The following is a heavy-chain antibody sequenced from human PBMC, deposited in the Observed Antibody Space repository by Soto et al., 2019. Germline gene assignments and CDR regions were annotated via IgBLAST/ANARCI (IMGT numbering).Heavy chain of an antibody. V-gene: IGHV4-30-2*01. CDR2: IYHSGST. CDR3: AGRDTAMDQSAFDI. D-gene: IGHD5-18*01. J-gene: IGHJ3*02. Sequence: QLQLQESGSGLVKPSQTLSLTCAVSGGSISSGGYSWSWIRQPPGKGLEWIGYIYHSGSTYYNPSLMGRVTISVDRSKNQFSLKLSSVTAADTAVYYCAGRDTAMDQSAFDIWGQGTMVTVSS. CDR1: GGSISSGGYS.